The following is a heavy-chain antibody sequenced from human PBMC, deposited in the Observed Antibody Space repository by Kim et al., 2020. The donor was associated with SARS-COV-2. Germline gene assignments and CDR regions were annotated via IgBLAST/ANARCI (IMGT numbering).Heavy chain of an antibody. CDR3: ARTLTTGPYYYYYYGMDV. J-gene: IGHJ6*02. Sequence: GESLKISCKGSGYSFTSYWIGWVRQMPGKGLEWMGIIYPGDSDTRYSPSFQGQVTISADKSISTAYLQWSSLKASDTAMYYCARTLTTGPYYYYYYGMDVWGQGTTVTVSS. CDR1: GYSFTSYW. D-gene: IGHD4-17*01. CDR2: IYPGDSDT. V-gene: IGHV5-51*01.